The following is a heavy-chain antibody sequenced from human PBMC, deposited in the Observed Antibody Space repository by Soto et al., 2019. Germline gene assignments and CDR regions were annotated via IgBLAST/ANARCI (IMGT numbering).Heavy chain of an antibody. D-gene: IGHD3-10*01. CDR2: IIPDFGTA. V-gene: IGHV1-69*01. Sequence: QVQLVQSGAEVKKPGSSVKVSCKVSGGTFSSYAISWVRQAPGQGLEWMGGIIPDFGTAKYAQKFQGRVTIIADESTSTAYMDLSSLRSDDMAVYYCAKGGGRQPSGFYGMDVWGQGTTVTVSS. CDR1: GGTFSSYA. CDR3: AKGGGRQPSGFYGMDV. J-gene: IGHJ6*02.